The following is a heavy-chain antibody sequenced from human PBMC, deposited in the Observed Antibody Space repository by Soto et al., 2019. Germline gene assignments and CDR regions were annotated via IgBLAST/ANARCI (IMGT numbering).Heavy chain of an antibody. CDR3: ARRYGGTFDY. V-gene: IGHV4-59*08. Sequence: QVQLQESGPGLVKPSETLSLTCTVSGGSISSYYWSWIRQPPGKGLEWIGYIYYSGSTNYNPSFKRRVTTSVDTAKNQFSLKLSSVTAAATAVYYCARRYGGTFDYWGQGTLVTVPS. CDR2: IYYSGST. CDR1: GGSISSYY. J-gene: IGHJ4*02. D-gene: IGHD2-15*01.